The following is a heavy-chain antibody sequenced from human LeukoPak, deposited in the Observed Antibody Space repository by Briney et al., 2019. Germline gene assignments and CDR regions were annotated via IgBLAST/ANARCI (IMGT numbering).Heavy chain of an antibody. V-gene: IGHV4-4*07. CDR2: IHSSGMT. D-gene: IGHD2-15*01. CDR3: ARAPSGCGGICPFVW. Sequence: PSETLSLTCTVSGGSINGFFWSWIRQAAGEGLEWIGRIHSSGMTNYNPSLKSRVTLSLDTSKNRFSLNLTSVTAADTAVYYCARAPSGCGGICPFVWGGEGNLGTVSS. CDR1: GGSINGFF. J-gene: IGHJ4*02.